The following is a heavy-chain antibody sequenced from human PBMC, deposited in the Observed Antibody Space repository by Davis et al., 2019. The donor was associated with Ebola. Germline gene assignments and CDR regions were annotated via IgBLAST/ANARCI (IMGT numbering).Heavy chain of an antibody. CDR2: FHPEDADA. CDR3: AAGGVGGGFDI. V-gene: IGHV1-24*01. Sequence: ASAQVTCNASAYTLTEFSIHWVLQPPGTGLEWLGYFHPEDADAIYAQNFQDRVTMTEDTSTDTAYMELSSLRSEDTAVYYCAAGGVGGGFDIWGHGTMVTVSS. D-gene: IGHD2-15*01. CDR1: AYTLTEFS. J-gene: IGHJ3*02.